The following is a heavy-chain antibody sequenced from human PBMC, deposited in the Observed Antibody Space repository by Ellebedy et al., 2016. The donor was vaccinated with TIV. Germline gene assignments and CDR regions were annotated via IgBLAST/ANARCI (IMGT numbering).Heavy chain of an antibody. CDR1: GGSISSYY. J-gene: IGHJ3*02. Sequence: MPGGSLRLSCTVSGGSISSYYWSWIRQPPGKGLEWIGYIYYSGSTNYNPSLKSRVTRSVDTSKNQLSLKLRSVTAADTAVYYCARGLGYCSSNSCLDSFDIWGQGTMVTVSS. CDR3: ARGLGYCSSNSCLDSFDI. D-gene: IGHD2-2*01. V-gene: IGHV4-59*01. CDR2: IYYSGST.